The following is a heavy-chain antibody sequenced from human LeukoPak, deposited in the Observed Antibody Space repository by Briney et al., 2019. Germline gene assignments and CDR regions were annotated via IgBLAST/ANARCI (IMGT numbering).Heavy chain of an antibody. V-gene: IGHV3-33*01. CDR1: GFTFSSYG. CDR2: IWYDGSNK. J-gene: IGHJ4*02. CDR3: ARGVLRWAFFDY. D-gene: IGHD4-23*01. Sequence: GGSLRLSCAASGFTFSSYGMHWVRLAPGKGLEWVAVIWYDGSNKYYADSVKGRFTISRDNSKNTLYLQMNSLRAEDTAVYYCARGVLRWAFFDYWGQGTLVTVSS.